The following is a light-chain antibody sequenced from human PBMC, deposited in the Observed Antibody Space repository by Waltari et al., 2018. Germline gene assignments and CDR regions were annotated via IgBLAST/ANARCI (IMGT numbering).Light chain of an antibody. J-gene: IGKJ2*01. V-gene: IGKV1-5*03. Sequence: DIQMTQSPYTRSASVGDRVTISCRASQGDGTWLAWYQQKPGKAPKLLIYIASSLESGVPSRFSGSGSVTEFTLTISSLQPDDFATYSCQQYSSFSTFGQGTKV. CDR2: IAS. CDR3: QQYSSFST. CDR1: QGDGTW.